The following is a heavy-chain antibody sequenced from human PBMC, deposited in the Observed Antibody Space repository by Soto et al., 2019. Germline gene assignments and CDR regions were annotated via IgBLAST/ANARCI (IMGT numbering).Heavy chain of an antibody. CDR2: ISNSANTI. D-gene: IGHD2-15*01. J-gene: IGHJ4*02. CDR1: GFTFSDYY. Sequence: QVQLVESGGGLVKPGGSLKLSCAASGFTFSDYYMSWIRQAPGKGLEWVSYISNSANTIYYADSVKGRFTISRDNAKNSLSLHLNSLRADDTAVYYCARVGFCNTGSCYDFWGQGTQVTVSS. CDR3: ARVGFCNTGSCYDF. V-gene: IGHV3-11*01.